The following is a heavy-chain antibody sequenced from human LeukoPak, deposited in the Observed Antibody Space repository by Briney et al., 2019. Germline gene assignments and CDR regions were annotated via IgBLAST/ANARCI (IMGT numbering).Heavy chain of an antibody. V-gene: IGHV4-38-2*02. Sequence: SETLSLTCTVSGYSISSGYYWGWIRQPPGKGLEWIGSIYHSGSTYYNPSLKSRVTISVDTSKNQFSLKLSSVTAADTAVYYCAARFYYDSSGYRYFDYWGQGTLVTVSS. CDR1: GYSISSGYY. CDR3: AARFYYDSSGYRYFDY. D-gene: IGHD3-22*01. CDR2: IYHSGST. J-gene: IGHJ4*02.